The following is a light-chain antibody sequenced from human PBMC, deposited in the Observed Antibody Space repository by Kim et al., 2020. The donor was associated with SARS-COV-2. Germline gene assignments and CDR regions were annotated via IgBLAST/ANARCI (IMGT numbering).Light chain of an antibody. CDR3: NSYTSSRTLV. CDR2: DVS. CDR1: SSDVGGYNY. V-gene: IGLV2-14*03. J-gene: IGLJ7*01. Sequence: QSALAQPASVSGSPGQSITISCTGTSSDVGGYNYVSWYQQHPGKAPKLMIYDVSKRPSGVSSRFSGSKSGNTASLTISGLQAEDEADYYCNSYTSSRTLVFGGGPQLTVL.